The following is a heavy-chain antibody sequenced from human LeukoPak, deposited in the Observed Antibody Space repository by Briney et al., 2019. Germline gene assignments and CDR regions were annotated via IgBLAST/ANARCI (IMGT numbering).Heavy chain of an antibody. CDR2: TSYDGSKT. D-gene: IGHD3-22*01. Sequence: HXXXXXXGKGLEXXAXTSYDGSKTYNAESVKVRFTIPRDNSKNTLYLQMNSLRADDTAVYYCARLDYDSSGLDRHSYYVMDVWGQGTTVTVSS. J-gene: IGHJ6*02. V-gene: IGHV3-30-3*01. CDR3: ARLDYDSSGLDRHSYYVMDV.